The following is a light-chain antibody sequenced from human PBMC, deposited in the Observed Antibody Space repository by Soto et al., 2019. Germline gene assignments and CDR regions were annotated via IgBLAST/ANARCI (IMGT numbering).Light chain of an antibody. J-gene: IGKJ2*01. V-gene: IGKV3D-15*01. CDR3: LQYNNWPHT. CDR2: GAS. Sequence: EIVMTQSPATLSVSPGERATLSCRASQSVSSNLAWYQQKPGQAPRLLIYGASTRATGIPVRFSGSGSGTEVTLTISSLQSEDFAVYYCLQYNNWPHTFGQGTKLEIK. CDR1: QSVSSN.